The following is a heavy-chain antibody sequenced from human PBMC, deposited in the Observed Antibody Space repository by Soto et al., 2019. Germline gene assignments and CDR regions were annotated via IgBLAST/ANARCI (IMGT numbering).Heavy chain of an antibody. CDR1: GGSISSYH. V-gene: IGHV4-59*01. Sequence: SETLSLTCTVSGGSISSYHWNWIRQPPGKGLEWIGYIYYSGSANYNPSLKSRVTISVDTSKNKFSLKLSSVTAADTAVYYCARGGGPQWDHFYGMDVWGQGTTVTVSS. D-gene: IGHD1-26*01. CDR3: ARGGGPQWDHFYGMDV. CDR2: IYYSGSA. J-gene: IGHJ6*02.